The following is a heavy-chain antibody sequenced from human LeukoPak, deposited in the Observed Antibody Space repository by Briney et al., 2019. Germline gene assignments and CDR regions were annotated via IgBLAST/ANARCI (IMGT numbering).Heavy chain of an antibody. J-gene: IGHJ4*02. V-gene: IGHV3-30-3*01. CDR2: ISYDGSNK. D-gene: IGHD6-19*01. Sequence: GGSLRFSCAASGFTFSSYAMHWVRQAPGKGLEWVAVISYDGSNKYYADSVKGRFTISRDNSKNTLYLQMNSLRAEDTAVYYCARVGGIAVAGNYFDYWGQGTLVTVSS. CDR3: ARVGGIAVAGNYFDY. CDR1: GFTFSSYA.